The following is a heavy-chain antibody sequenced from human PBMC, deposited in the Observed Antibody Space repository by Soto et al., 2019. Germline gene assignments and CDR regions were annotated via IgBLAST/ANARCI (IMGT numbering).Heavy chain of an antibody. V-gene: IGHV3-21*01. D-gene: IGHD1-26*01. J-gene: IGHJ4*02. CDR3: TRDGSASWNLGSFDTYFDY. CDR2: ISSTSTYI. CDR1: GFTFSRYT. Sequence: EVQLVESGGGLVKPGGSLRLSCAASGFTFSRYTMNWVRQAPGKGLEWVSSISSTSTYIYYADSVQGRFTISRDSAKNSLYLQMNSLRAEDTALYFCTRDGSASWNLGSFDTYFDYWGQGILVTVSS.